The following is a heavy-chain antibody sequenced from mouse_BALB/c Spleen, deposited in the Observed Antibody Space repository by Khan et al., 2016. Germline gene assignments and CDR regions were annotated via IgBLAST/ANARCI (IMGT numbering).Heavy chain of an antibody. CDR1: GYTFTNYG. J-gene: IGHJ4*01. CDR3: ARWYGNYALDY. Sequence: QIQLVQSGPELKKPGETVKISCKASGYTFTNYGVHWVKQAPGKGLKWTGWINTNTGAPTYAEEFKGRFAFSLETSASTAFLQIDNLKNEDTATYFCARWYGNYALDYWGQGTSVTVSS. D-gene: IGHD2-10*02. CDR2: INTNTGAP. V-gene: IGHV9-3*02.